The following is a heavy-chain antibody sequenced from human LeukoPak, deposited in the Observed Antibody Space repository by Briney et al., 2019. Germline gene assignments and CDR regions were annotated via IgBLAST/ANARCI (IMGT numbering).Heavy chain of an antibody. V-gene: IGHV3-30-3*01. J-gene: IGHJ3*02. CDR1: GLTFSSYA. CDR2: ISYDGSNK. Sequence: GGSLRLSCAASGLTFSSYAMHWVRQAPGKGLEWVAVISYDGSNKYYADSVKGRFTISRDNSKNTLYLQMNSLRAEDTAVYYCARESGLYYDFWSGYYHDAFDIWGQGTMVTVSS. CDR3: ARESGLYYDFWSGYYHDAFDI. D-gene: IGHD3-3*01.